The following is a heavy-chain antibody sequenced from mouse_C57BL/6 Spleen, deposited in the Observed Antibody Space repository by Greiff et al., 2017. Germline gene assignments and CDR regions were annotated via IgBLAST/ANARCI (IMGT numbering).Heavy chain of an antibody. D-gene: IGHD1-1*01. V-gene: IGHV14-3*01. CDR1: GINIQNTY. CDR2: IVPANGNT. CDR3: VRDYYGSSSY. Sequence: VQLQQSVAELVRLGASVKLSCTASGINIQNTYMHWVKQRPEQGLEGIGRIVPANGNTKYAPKFQGKATITADTSSNTAYLQLSSLTSQDTAIYYCVRDYYGSSSYWGQGTTLTVSS. J-gene: IGHJ2*01.